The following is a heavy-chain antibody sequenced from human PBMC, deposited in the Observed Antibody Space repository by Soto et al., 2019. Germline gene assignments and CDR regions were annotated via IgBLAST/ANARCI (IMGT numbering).Heavy chain of an antibody. CDR1: GGSVSGSSSF. V-gene: IGHV4-39*01. J-gene: IGHJ5*02. CDR3: ARQRNWFDP. Sequence: SETLSLTCTVSGGSVSGSSSFWGWIRQPPGKGLEWLGAIYYGGSTYDNPSLKSRVTISVDTSRNQFSLKLTSVTAADTAVYYCARQRNWFDPWGQGTLVTVSS. CDR2: IYYGGST.